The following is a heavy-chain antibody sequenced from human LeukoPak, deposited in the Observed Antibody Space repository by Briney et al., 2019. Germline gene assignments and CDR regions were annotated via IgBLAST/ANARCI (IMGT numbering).Heavy chain of an antibody. CDR1: GGTFSNYG. D-gene: IGHD2-2*02. V-gene: IGHV1-69*04. Sequence: WASVKVSCKASGGTFSNYGITWVRQAPGQGLEWMGRIIPIQAKANYAQKFQGRLTITTDKSTNTAYMELSSLTSEDTAMYFCTRAGQYTGAGAFWGPGTLVTVSS. CDR2: IIPIQAKA. CDR3: TRAGQYTGAGAF. J-gene: IGHJ4*02.